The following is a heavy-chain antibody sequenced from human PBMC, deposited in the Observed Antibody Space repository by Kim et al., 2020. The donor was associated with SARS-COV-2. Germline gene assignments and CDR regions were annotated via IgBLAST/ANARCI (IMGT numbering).Heavy chain of an antibody. CDR1: GFTFSSYE. CDR2: ISSSGSTI. V-gene: IGHV3-48*03. J-gene: IGHJ6*02. Sequence: GGSLRLSCTASGFTFSSYEMHWVRQAPGKGLEWVSYISSSGSTIYYADSVKGRFTISRDNAKNSLYLQMNSLRAEDTAVYYCAGDRPGIMILGGGIRVPLTDVWGQGTGVTVSS. CDR3: AGDRPGIMILGGGIRVPLTDV. D-gene: IGHD3-3*01.